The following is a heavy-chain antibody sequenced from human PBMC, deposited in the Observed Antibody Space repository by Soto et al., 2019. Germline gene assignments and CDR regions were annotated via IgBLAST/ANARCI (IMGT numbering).Heavy chain of an antibody. CDR2: IYYSGST. CDR1: GGSISSYY. CDR3: ARCRGRMATSPFDY. Sequence: SETLSLTCTVSGGSISSYYWSWIRQPPGKGLEWIGYIYYSGSTNYNPSLKSRVTISVDTSKNQFSLKLSSVTAADTAVYYCARCRGRMATSPFDYWGQGTLVTV. V-gene: IGHV4-59*01. J-gene: IGHJ4*02. D-gene: IGHD5-12*01.